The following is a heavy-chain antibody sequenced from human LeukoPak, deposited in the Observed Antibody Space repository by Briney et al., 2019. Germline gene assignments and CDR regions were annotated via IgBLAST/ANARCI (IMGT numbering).Heavy chain of an antibody. CDR3: AKEHLRNGDYFDY. V-gene: IGHV3-7*01. J-gene: IGHJ4*02. CDR1: GFTFSSYW. CDR2: IKQDGSEK. Sequence: GGSLRLSCAAPGFTFSSYWMSWVRQAPGKGLEWVANIKQDGSEKYYVDSVKGRFTISRDNSKNSLYLQMNSMRAEDTAVYYCAKEHLRNGDYFDYWGQGTLVTVSS. D-gene: IGHD1-1*01.